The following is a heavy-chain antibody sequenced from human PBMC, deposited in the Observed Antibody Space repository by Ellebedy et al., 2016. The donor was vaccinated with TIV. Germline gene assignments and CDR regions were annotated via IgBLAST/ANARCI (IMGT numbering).Heavy chain of an antibody. CDR3: ARDARWGGNWFDP. CDR2: IKQDGSEK. J-gene: IGHJ5*02. CDR1: GFTFSSYW. Sequence: GESLKISCAASGFTFSSYWMSWVRQAPGKGLEWVANIKQDGSEKYYVDSVKGRFTISRDNAKNSLYLQMNSLRAEDTAVYYCARDARWGGNWFDPWGQGTLVTVSS. D-gene: IGHD3-16*01. V-gene: IGHV3-7*01.